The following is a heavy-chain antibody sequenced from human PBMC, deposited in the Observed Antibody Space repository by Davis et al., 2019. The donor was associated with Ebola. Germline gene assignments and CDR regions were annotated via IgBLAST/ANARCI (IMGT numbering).Heavy chain of an antibody. CDR3: ARGQRGYSF. D-gene: IGHD5-18*01. CDR1: GGSMTTYY. CDR2: IYYTGTT. Sequence: MPSETLSLTCTVSGGSMTTYYFSRIRQPPGKGLECIGLIYYTGTTKYNPSLGSRVTISVDTSKNQFSLSLDSMTAADTAVYYCARGQRGYSFWGRGTLVTVSS. J-gene: IGHJ4*02. V-gene: IGHV4-59*01.